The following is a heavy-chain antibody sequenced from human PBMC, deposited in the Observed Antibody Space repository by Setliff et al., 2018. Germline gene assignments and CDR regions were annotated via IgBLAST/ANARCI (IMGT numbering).Heavy chain of an antibody. V-gene: IGHV5-51*01. CDR2: VFSGDSDT. CDR3: ARLGAPASHDAFDI. Sequence: PGESLKISCKGSGYRFTTYWIGWVRQMPGKGLEWMGIVFSGDSDTRYSPSFQGQFTMSADKSINTAYLQWSSLKASDTAMYYCARLGAPASHDAFDIWGQGTMVTVSS. D-gene: IGHD6-25*01. J-gene: IGHJ3*02. CDR1: GYRFTTYW.